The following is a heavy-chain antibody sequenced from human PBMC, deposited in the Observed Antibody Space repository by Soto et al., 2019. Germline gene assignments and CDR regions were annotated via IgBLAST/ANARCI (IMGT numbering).Heavy chain of an antibody. CDR3: ATAGASGLPNWFDP. V-gene: IGHV1-24*01. CDR2: FDPEDGET. D-gene: IGHD6-19*01. J-gene: IGHJ5*02. Sequence: ASVKVSCKVSGYTLTELSMHWVRQAPGKGLEWMGGFDPEDGETIYAQKFQGRVTMTEDTSTDTAYMELSSLRSEDPAVYYCATAGASGLPNWFDPWGQGTLVTVSS. CDR1: GYTLTELS.